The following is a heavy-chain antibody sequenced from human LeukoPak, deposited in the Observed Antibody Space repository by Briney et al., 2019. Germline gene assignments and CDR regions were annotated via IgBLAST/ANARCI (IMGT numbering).Heavy chain of an antibody. CDR2: INHSGST. V-gene: IGHV4-34*01. J-gene: IGHJ4*02. CDR1: GGSFSGYY. CDR3: ARGLLGPYSSSWFDY. Sequence: PSETLSLTCAVYGGSFSGYYWSWIRQPPGKGLEWIGEINHSGSTNYNSSLKSRVTISVDTSKNQFSLKLSSVTAADTAVYYCARGLLGPYSSSWFDYWGQGTLVTVSS. D-gene: IGHD6-13*01.